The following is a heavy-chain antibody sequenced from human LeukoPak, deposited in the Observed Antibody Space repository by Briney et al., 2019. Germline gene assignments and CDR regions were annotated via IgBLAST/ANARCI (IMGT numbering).Heavy chain of an antibody. CDR1: GFTFDDYA. CDR3: AKDAGSSSRDAFDI. CDR2: ISWNSGSI. D-gene: IGHD6-19*01. Sequence: PGGSLRLSCAASGFTFDDYAMHWVRQAPGKGLEWVSGISWNSGSISYADSVKGRFTISRDNAKNSLYLQMNSLRAEDMALYYCAKDAGSSSRDAFDIWGQGTMVTVSS. V-gene: IGHV3-9*03. J-gene: IGHJ3*02.